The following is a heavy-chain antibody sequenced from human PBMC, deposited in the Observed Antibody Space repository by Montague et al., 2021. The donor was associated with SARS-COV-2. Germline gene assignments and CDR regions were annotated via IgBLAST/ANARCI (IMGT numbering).Heavy chain of an antibody. V-gene: IGHV1-2*04. Sequence: SMKVSCKASGYTFTGHYIHWVRQAPGQGLEWMGWINPNSGGTRYAQNFQDWVTMTRNPSISTAFMELTRLKSDDTAVYFCARAVTSSNYYNYYGLDVWGQGTTVTVSS. CDR3: ARAVTSSNYYNYYGLDV. J-gene: IGHJ6*02. D-gene: IGHD4-17*01. CDR1: GYTFTGHY. CDR2: INPNSGGT.